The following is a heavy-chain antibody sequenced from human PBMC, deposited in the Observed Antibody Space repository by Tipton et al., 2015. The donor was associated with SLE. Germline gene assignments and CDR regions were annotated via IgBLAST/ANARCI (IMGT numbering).Heavy chain of an antibody. V-gene: IGHV4-59*01. J-gene: IGHJ4*02. D-gene: IGHD5-12*01. CDR1: GGSISSYY. Sequence: TLSLTCTVSGGSISSYYWSWIRQPPGKGLEWIGYIYYSGSTNYNPSLKSRVTISVDTSKNQFSLKLSSVTAADTAVYYCAKTVATGDYFDYWGQGTLVTVSS. CDR2: IYYSGST. CDR3: AKTVATGDYFDY.